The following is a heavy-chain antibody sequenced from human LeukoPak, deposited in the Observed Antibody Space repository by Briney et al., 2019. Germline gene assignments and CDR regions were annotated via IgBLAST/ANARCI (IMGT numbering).Heavy chain of an antibody. D-gene: IGHD2-2*01. CDR1: GGTFSSYA. Sequence: SVKVSCKASGGTFSSYAISWVRQAPGQGLEWMGGIIPIFGTANYAQKFQGRVTITADESTSTAYMELSSLRSEDTAVYYCATSLSVGYCSSTSCSNWFDPWGQGTLVTVSS. V-gene: IGHV1-69*13. CDR2: IIPIFGTA. CDR3: ATSLSVGYCSSTSCSNWFDP. J-gene: IGHJ5*02.